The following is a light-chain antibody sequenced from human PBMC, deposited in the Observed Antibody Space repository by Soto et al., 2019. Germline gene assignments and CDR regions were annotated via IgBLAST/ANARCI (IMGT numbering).Light chain of an antibody. CDR2: GSS. Sequence: EVVLPQSPGPLSSSPGERATLSCRGSQSINNNYLAWYQQRPGQAPRLLIYGSSDRATGIPDRFSGSGSGTDFTLTISRLEAEDFAVYYCHQYGSSPPYTFGQGAKLE. CDR3: HQYGSSPPYT. CDR1: QSINNNY. J-gene: IGKJ2*01. V-gene: IGKV3-20*01.